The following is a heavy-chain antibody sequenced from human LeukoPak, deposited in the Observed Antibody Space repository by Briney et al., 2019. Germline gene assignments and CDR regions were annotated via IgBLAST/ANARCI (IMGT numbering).Heavy chain of an antibody. Sequence: GGSLRLSCAASGFTFSNYWMSWVRQAPGKGLEWVANIRQDGSEKYYVDSVKGRFTISRDNAKNSLYLQMNSLRVEDTAGYYCARERGSYRYPSDSWGQGTLVTVSS. CDR1: GFTFSNYW. V-gene: IGHV3-7*01. CDR3: ARERGSYRYPSDS. J-gene: IGHJ4*02. CDR2: IRQDGSEK. D-gene: IGHD3-16*02.